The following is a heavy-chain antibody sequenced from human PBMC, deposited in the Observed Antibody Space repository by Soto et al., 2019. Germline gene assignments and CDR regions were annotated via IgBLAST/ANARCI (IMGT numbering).Heavy chain of an antibody. CDR2: IKQDGSEK. V-gene: IGHV3-7*01. J-gene: IGHJ3*02. CDR1: GFTFSSYW. D-gene: IGHD6-19*01. Sequence: SLRLSCAASGFTFSSYWMSWVRQAPGKGLEWVANIKQDGSEKYYVDSVKGRFTISRDNAKNSLYLQMNSLRAEDTAVYYCVSSGWTKDAFDIWAQGTMVTVSS. CDR3: VSSGWTKDAFDI.